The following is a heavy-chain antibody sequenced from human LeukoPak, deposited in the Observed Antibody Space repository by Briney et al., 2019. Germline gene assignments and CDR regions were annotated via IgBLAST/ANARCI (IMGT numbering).Heavy chain of an antibody. Sequence: ASVKVSCKASGYTFSSNDINWVRQATGQGLEWMGWISAYNGNTNYAQKLQGRVTMTTDTSTSTAYMELRSLRSDDTAVYYCARVVESGTSGSYFDYWGQGTLVTVSS. CDR1: GYTFSSND. V-gene: IGHV1-18*01. D-gene: IGHD1-26*01. CDR3: ARVVESGTSGSYFDY. J-gene: IGHJ4*02. CDR2: ISAYNGNT.